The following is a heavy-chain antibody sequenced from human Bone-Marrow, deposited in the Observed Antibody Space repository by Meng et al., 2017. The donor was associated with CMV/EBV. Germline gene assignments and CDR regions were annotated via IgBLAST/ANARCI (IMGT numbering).Heavy chain of an antibody. Sequence: GESLKISCAASGFTFSNAWMSWVRQAPGKGLEWVGRIKSKTDGGTTDYAAPVKGRFTISRDDSKNTLYLQMNSLKTEDTAVYYCTTPPAYCSSTSCSGGYFADWGPGNLVTVSS. CDR3: TTPPAYCSSTSCSGGYFAD. V-gene: IGHV3-15*01. J-gene: IGHJ4*02. CDR2: IKSKTDGGTT. D-gene: IGHD2-2*01. CDR1: GFTFSNAW.